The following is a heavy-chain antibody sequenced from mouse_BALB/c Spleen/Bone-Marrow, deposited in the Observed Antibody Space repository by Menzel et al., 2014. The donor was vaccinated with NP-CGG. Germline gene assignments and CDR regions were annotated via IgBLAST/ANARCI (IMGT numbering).Heavy chain of an antibody. CDR3: ARHGDYYVSSLFAY. D-gene: IGHD1-1*01. CDR2: INSDGGST. CDR1: EYEFPSHD. J-gene: IGHJ3*01. V-gene: IGHV5-2*03. Sequence: EVMMVESGGGLVQPGKSLKLPCESNEYEFPSHDMSWVRKTPEKRLELVAAINSDGGSTYYPDTMERRFIISRNNSKKTLYLQMSSLRSEDTAFYYCARHGDYYVSSLFAYWGQGTLVPVSA.